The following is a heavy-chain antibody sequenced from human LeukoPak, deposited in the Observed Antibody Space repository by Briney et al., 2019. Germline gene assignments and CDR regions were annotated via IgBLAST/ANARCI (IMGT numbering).Heavy chain of an antibody. V-gene: IGHV1-69*13. J-gene: IGHJ5*02. Sequence: ASVKVSCKASGGTFSSYAISWVRQAPGQGLEWMGGIIPTFGTANYAQKFQGRVTITADESTSTVYMEMSSLRSEHTAVYYCAREGGYDYLSYWFDPWGQGTLVTVSS. CDR2: IIPTFGTA. D-gene: IGHD5-12*01. CDR1: GGTFSSYA. CDR3: AREGGYDYLSYWFDP.